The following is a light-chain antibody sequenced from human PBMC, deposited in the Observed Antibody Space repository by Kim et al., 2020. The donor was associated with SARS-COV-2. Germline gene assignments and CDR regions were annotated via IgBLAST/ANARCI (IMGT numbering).Light chain of an antibody. CDR2: EVS. V-gene: IGLV2-8*01. CDR1: SGDVGNYNY. J-gene: IGLJ6*01. CDR3: SSNTDSINYV. Sequence: GQSITISCTGTSGDVGNYNYVSWYQQHPGKAPKLMIYEVSKRPSGVPTRFSGSKSGNTASLTVSGLQAEDEADYYCSSNTDSINYVFGSGTKLTVL.